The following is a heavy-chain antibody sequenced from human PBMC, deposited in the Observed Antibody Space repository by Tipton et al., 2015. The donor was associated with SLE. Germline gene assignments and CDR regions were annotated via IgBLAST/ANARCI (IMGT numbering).Heavy chain of an antibody. CDR3: AREGSSSFDY. Sequence: TLSLTCTVSGGAISSYYWCWIRQPPGKGLEWIGYIHYSGSTNYNPSLKSRVTISVDTSKNQFSLKLSSVTAADTAVYYCAREGSSSFDYWGQGTLVTVSS. J-gene: IGHJ4*02. CDR2: IHYSGST. V-gene: IGHV4-59*12. D-gene: IGHD6-13*01. CDR1: GGAISSYY.